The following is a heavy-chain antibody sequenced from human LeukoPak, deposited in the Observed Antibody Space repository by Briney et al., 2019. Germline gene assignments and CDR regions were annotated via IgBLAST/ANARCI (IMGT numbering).Heavy chain of an antibody. CDR3: AREPRGSGHDAFDI. D-gene: IGHD3-10*01. CDR2: IYYSGNT. Sequence: SETLSLTCTVSGGSISSSSYYWGWIRQPPGKGLEWIGSIYYSGNTYYNPSLKSRVTISVDTSKNQFSLKLSSVTAADMAVYYCAREPRGSGHDAFDIWGQGTMVTVSS. J-gene: IGHJ3*02. V-gene: IGHV4-39*07. CDR1: GGSISSSSYY.